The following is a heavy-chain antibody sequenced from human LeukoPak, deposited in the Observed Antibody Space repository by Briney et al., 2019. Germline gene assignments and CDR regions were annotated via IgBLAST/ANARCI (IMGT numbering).Heavy chain of an antibody. J-gene: IGHJ4*02. CDR2: VSYDGSNK. CDR1: GFTFSSYG. V-gene: IGHV3-30*18. CDR3: AKARDDSSGQHFDY. Sequence: GGSLRLSCAASGFTFSSYGMHWVRQAPGKGLEWVAVVSYDGSNKYYADSVKGRFTISRDNSKNTLYLQMNSLRSEDTAVYYCAKARDDSSGQHFDYWGQGTLVTVSS. D-gene: IGHD3-22*01.